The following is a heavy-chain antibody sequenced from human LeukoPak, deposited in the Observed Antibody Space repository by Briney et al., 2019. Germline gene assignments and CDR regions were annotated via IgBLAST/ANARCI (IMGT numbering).Heavy chain of an antibody. Sequence: GGSLRLSCAASGFTFSSYAMSWVRQAPGKGLEWVSAISGSGGSTYYADSVKGRFTISRDNSKNTLYLQMNSLRAEDTAVYYCAKDALYYGSGSYYMDWFDPWGQGTLVTVSS. J-gene: IGHJ5*02. V-gene: IGHV3-23*01. CDR3: AKDALYYGSGSYYMDWFDP. CDR1: GFTFSSYA. CDR2: ISGSGGST. D-gene: IGHD3-10*01.